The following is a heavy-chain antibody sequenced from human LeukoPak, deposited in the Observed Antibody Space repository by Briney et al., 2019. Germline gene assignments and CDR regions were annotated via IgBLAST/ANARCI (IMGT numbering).Heavy chain of an antibody. CDR3: AQDETILGQYYYGMAV. Sequence: GRSLRLSCAASGFTFDDYAMHWVRHAPRKGLEWLSCISWRSGSICYAYSLNGRFTISRANVTTSPYLQMNRLTADYTALYYCAQDETILGQYYYGMAVWGHGTPFTVSS. CDR2: ISWRSGSI. D-gene: IGHD3-3*01. V-gene: IGHV3-9*01. CDR1: GFTFDDYA. J-gene: IGHJ6*01.